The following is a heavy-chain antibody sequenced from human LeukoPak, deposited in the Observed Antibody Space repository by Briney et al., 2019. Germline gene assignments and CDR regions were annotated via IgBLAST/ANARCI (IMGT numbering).Heavy chain of an antibody. Sequence: PGGFLRLSCAASGFTFSSYWMSWVRQAPGKGLEWVANIKQDGSEKYYVDSVKGRFTISRDNAKNSLYLQMNSLRAEDTAVYYCARGGPVLRYFDWLVYFDYWGQGTLVTVSS. CDR1: GFTFSSYW. J-gene: IGHJ4*02. V-gene: IGHV3-7*01. D-gene: IGHD3-9*01. CDR2: IKQDGSEK. CDR3: ARGGPVLRYFDWLVYFDY.